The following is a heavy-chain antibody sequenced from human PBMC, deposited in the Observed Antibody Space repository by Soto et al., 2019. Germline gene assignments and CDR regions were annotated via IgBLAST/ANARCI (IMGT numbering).Heavy chain of an antibody. D-gene: IGHD6-19*01. J-gene: IGHJ4*02. Sequence: QVQLQESGPGLVKPSETLSLTCAVSGYSISSGYYWGWIRQPPGKGLEWIGCIYHSGSTYYNPSLKSRVTISVDTSKNQSSLKLSSVTAADTAVYYCARDQGSSGWQIFDYWGQGTLVTVSS. V-gene: IGHV4-38-2*02. CDR3: ARDQGSSGWQIFDY. CDR1: GYSISSGYY. CDR2: IYHSGST.